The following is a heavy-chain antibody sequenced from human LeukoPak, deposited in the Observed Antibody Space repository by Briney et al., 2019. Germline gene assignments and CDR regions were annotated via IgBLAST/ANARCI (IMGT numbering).Heavy chain of an antibody. CDR3: ARVSGSYHWNYYYMDV. Sequence: SETLSLTCTVSGYSISSGYYWGWIRQPPGKGLEWIGSLYHSGSTYYNPSLKSRVTISVDTSKNQFSLKLSSVTAADTAVYYCARVSGSYHWNYYYMDVWGKGTTVTVSS. J-gene: IGHJ6*03. V-gene: IGHV4-38-2*02. CDR1: GYSISSGYY. D-gene: IGHD1-26*01. CDR2: LYHSGST.